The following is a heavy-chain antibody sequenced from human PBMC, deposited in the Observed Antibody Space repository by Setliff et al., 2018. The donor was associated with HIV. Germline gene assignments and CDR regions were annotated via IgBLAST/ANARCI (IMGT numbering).Heavy chain of an antibody. CDR1: GGSISSGGYY. V-gene: IGHV4-31*03. D-gene: IGHD2-15*01. Sequence: TLSLTCTVSGGSISSGGYYWSWIRQHPGKGLEWIGSIYYSGSTYYNPSLKSRVIISVDTSKNQFSLKLSSVTAADTAVYYCARGGGSRAATSSYHYMDVWGKGTTVTVSS. CDR3: ARGGGSRAATSSYHYMDV. CDR2: IYYSGST. J-gene: IGHJ6*03.